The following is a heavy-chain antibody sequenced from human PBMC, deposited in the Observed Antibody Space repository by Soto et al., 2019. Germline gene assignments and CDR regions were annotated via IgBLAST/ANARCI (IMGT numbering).Heavy chain of an antibody. CDR1: GFTFSSYG. J-gene: IGHJ4*02. V-gene: IGHV3-33*01. CDR2: IWYGGSNR. CDR3: ARVRSGYYPTLDY. Sequence: GGSLRLSCAASGFTFSSYGMHWVRQAPGKGLEWVAVIWYGGSNRYFADSVKGRFTISRDNSKNTLYLQMNSLRAEDTAVFRCARVRSGYYPTLDYWGQGTLVTVSS. D-gene: IGHD3-22*01.